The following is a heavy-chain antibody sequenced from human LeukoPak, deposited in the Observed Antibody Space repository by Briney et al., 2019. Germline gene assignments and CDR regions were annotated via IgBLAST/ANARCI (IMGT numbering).Heavy chain of an antibody. V-gene: IGHV3-20*04. Sequence: GGSLRLSCAASGFTFEDYAMSWVRQAPGKGLEWVSVINWNGGSTGYADSVKGRFTISRDNAKNSLYLQMNSLRAEDTALYYCAKDTDNYYYYYYMDVWGKGTTVTISS. CDR1: GFTFEDYA. CDR2: INWNGGST. D-gene: IGHD4-11*01. CDR3: AKDTDNYYYYYYMDV. J-gene: IGHJ6*03.